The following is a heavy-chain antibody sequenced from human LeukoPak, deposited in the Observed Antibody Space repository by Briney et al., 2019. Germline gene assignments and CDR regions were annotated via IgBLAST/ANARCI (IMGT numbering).Heavy chain of an antibody. J-gene: IGHJ6*03. D-gene: IGHD3-10*01. V-gene: IGHV4-34*01. CDR1: GGSFSGHY. Sequence: SETLSLTCAVSGGSFSGHYWNWIRQPPGKGLEWIGEINHGGSTNYNPSLKSRVTISVDTSKNQFSLKLSSVTAADTAVYYCARLLVVRGVIWGYYYYYMDVWGKGTTVTISS. CDR2: INHGGST. CDR3: ARLLVVRGVIWGYYYYYMDV.